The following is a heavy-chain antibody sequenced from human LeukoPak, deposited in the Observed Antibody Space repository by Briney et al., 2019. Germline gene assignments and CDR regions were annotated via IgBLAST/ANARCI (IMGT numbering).Heavy chain of an antibody. CDR1: GFTVSNNY. D-gene: IGHD1-26*01. CDR2: ISSSSSYI. Sequence: PGGSLRLSCAASGFTVSNNYMNWVRQAPGKGLEWVSSISSSSSYIYYADSVKGRFTISRDNAKNSLYLQMNSLRAEDTAVYYCARVPPLLHDAFDIWGQGTMVTVSS. J-gene: IGHJ3*02. V-gene: IGHV3-21*01. CDR3: ARVPPLLHDAFDI.